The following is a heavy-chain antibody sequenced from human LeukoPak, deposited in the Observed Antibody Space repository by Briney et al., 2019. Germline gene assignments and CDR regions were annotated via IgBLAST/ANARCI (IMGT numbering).Heavy chain of an antibody. D-gene: IGHD3-3*01. CDR1: GGSISSYY. CDR2: IYYSGST. CDR3: ARGRFLDAFDI. V-gene: IGHV4-59*01. Sequence: PSETLSLTCTVSGGSISSYYWSWIRQPPGEGLEWIVYIYYSGSTKHKPSLKSRVTISVDTSKNQFSLKLSSVTAADTAVYYCARGRFLDAFDIWGQGTMVTVSS. J-gene: IGHJ3*02.